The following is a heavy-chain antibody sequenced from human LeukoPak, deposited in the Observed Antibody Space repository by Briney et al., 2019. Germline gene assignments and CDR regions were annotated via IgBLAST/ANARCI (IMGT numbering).Heavy chain of an antibody. J-gene: IGHJ3*02. D-gene: IGHD3-10*01. CDR3: AKDRGGSGSYYYSAFDI. V-gene: IGHV3-23*01. CDR2: ISGSGGST. Sequence: GGSLRLSCAASGFTFSSYAMSWVRQVPGKGLEWVSGISGSGGSTYYADSVKGRFTISRDNSENTLYLEMNSVRADDTAVYYCAKDRGGSGSYYYSAFDIWGQGTMVTVSS. CDR1: GFTFSSYA.